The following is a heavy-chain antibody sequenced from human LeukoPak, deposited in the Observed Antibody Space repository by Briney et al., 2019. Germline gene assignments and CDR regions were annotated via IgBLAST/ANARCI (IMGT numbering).Heavy chain of an antibody. CDR2: IYHSGST. CDR3: ARGLLWFGESYDAFDI. J-gene: IGHJ3*02. V-gene: IGHV4-4*02. Sequence: SGTLSLTCAVSGGSISSSNWWSWVRQPPGKGLEWIGEIYHSGSTNYNPSLKSRVTISVDKSKNQFSLKLSSVTAADTAVYYCARGLLWFGESYDAFDIWGQGTWSPSLQ. CDR1: GGSISSSNW. D-gene: IGHD3-10*01.